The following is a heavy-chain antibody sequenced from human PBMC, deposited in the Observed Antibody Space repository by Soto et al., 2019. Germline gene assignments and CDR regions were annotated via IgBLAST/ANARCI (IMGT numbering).Heavy chain of an antibody. V-gene: IGHV1-18*01. CDR1: GYPFGGYA. Sequence: QVQLVQSGAEVKKPGASVKVSCKASGYPFGGYAIGWVRQAPGQGLEWMGWVSAHTGDSGYAQRSQGRVTLTTETSTSTAYMELRGLSSDDTAVYYCARPSTSYGDYGWSLAYWGQGTLVTVSS. CDR3: ARPSTSYGDYGWSLAY. D-gene: IGHD4-17*01. J-gene: IGHJ4*02. CDR2: VSAHTGDS.